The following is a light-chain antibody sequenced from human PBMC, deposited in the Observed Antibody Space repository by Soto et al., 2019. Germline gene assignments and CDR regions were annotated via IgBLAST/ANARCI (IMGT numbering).Light chain of an antibody. V-gene: IGKV3-11*01. CDR1: QSVSSN. CDR2: DAS. Sequence: EIVKPQAPATISVTQGDRATLSCRASQSVSSNLAWYQQKPGQAPRLLIYDASNRATGIPARFSGSGSGTDFTLTISSLEPEDFAVYYCQQRSNWPPWITFGQGARPE. J-gene: IGKJ5*01. CDR3: QQRSNWPPWIT.